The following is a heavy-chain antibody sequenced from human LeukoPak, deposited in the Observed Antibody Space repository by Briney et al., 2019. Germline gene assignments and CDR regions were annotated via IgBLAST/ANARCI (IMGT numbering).Heavy chain of an antibody. CDR1: GGSISSGSYY. CDR3: ARDPDYYGSGSYYE. V-gene: IGHV4-61*02. CDR2: IYTSGST. Sequence: KPSETLSLTFTVSGGSISSGSYYWSWIRQPAGKGLEWIGRIYTSGSTNYNPSLKSRVTISVDTSKNQFSLKLSSVTAADTAVYYCARDPDYYGSGSYYEWGQGTLVTVSS. J-gene: IGHJ4*02. D-gene: IGHD3-10*01.